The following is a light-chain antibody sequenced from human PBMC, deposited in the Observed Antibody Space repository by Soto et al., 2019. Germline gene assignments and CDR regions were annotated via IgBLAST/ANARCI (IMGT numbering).Light chain of an antibody. CDR1: SSDIGGYNY. J-gene: IGLJ2*01. Sequence: QSALTQPPSASGSPGQSVTISCTGTSSDIGGYNYVSWYQQHPGKAPKLIIYEVSKRPSGVPDRFSGSKSGNTASLTVSGLQAEDEADYYCATWDYSLTGEVFGGGTKLTVL. CDR2: EVS. V-gene: IGLV2-8*01. CDR3: ATWDYSLTGEV.